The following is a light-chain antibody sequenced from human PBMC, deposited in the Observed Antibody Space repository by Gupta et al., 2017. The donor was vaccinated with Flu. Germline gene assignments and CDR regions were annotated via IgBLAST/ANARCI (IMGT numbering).Light chain of an antibody. CDR3: LLSYSGSWV. J-gene: IGLJ3*02. CDR1: TGAVTSGHY. CDR2: DTS. Sequence: QAVVTQEPSLTVSPGGTVTLTCGSSTGAVTSGHYPYWFQQKPGHAPRTLIYDTSNKHSWTPARFSGSLLGGKAALTLSGAQPEDEANYYCLLSYSGSWVFGGGTKLT. V-gene: IGLV7-46*01.